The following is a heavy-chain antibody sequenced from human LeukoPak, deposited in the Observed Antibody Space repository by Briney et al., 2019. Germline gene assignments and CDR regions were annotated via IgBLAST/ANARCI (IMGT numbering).Heavy chain of an antibody. Sequence: GGSLRLSCAASGFTFSTYWMSWVRQAPGKGLEGVANIKQDGSEKYYVDSVKGRFTISRDNAKNSLYLQMNSPRAEDTAVYYCARDNYWYYYYYYMDVWGKGTTVTVSS. J-gene: IGHJ6*03. CDR2: IKQDGSEK. D-gene: IGHD4-11*01. V-gene: IGHV3-7*01. CDR1: GFTFSTYW. CDR3: ARDNYWYYYYYYMDV.